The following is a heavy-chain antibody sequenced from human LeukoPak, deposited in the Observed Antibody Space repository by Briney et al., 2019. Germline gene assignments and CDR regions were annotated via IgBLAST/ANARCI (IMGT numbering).Heavy chain of an antibody. CDR2: ISGNSYI. V-gene: IGHV3-21*01. Sequence: PGGSLRLSCAASGFTFSTYSMNWVRQAPGKGLEWVSSISGNSYIYYADSVKGRFTISRDNAKNSLYLQMNSLRAEDTAVYYCARDPVAAASAVLYYFDYWGQGTLVTVSS. CDR1: GFTFSTYS. J-gene: IGHJ4*02. CDR3: ARDPVAAASAVLYYFDY. D-gene: IGHD6-13*01.